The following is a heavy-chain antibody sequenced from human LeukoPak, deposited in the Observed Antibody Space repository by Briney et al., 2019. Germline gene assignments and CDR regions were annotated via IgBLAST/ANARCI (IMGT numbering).Heavy chain of an antibody. D-gene: IGHD3-22*01. V-gene: IGHV4-59*01. CDR2: IYYSGST. CDR3: ARVSVSYYYDSSGSPDAFDI. J-gene: IGHJ3*02. CDR1: GGSISSYY. Sequence: SETLSLTCTVSGGSISSYYWSWIRQPPGKGLEGIGYIYYSGSTNYNPSLKSRVTISVDTSKNQFSLKLSSVTAADTAVYYCARVSVSYYYDSSGSPDAFDIWGQGTMVTVSS.